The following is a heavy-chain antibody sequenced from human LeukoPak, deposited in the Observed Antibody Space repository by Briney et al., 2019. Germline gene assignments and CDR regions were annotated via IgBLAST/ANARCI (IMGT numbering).Heavy chain of an antibody. Sequence: ASVKVSCQTSGYTFSDLSLYAVPQAPGQGLEWMGWINPYSGALISAQSLQGRLTMTWDTSTGTAYMELTRLTSDDTAVYYCATATVTHTPDPWGEGTLVTVSS. V-gene: IGHV1-2*02. CDR1: GYTFSDLS. CDR2: INPYSGAL. J-gene: IGHJ5*02. CDR3: ATATVTHTPDP. D-gene: IGHD1-14*01.